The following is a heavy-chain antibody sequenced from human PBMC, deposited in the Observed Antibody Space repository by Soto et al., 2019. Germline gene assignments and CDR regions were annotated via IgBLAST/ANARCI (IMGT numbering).Heavy chain of an antibody. CDR1: GYSFTSYG. D-gene: IGHD5-12*01. V-gene: IGHV1-18*04. Sequence: ASVKVSCKGSGYSFTSYGISWVRQAPGQGLEWMGWISVYNGNTNYAQKFQGRVTMTTDTSTSTAYMELRSLRSDDTAVYYCARRRNGYNSRYFDYWGQGTLVTVSS. CDR3: ARRRNGYNSRYFDY. J-gene: IGHJ4*02. CDR2: ISVYNGNT.